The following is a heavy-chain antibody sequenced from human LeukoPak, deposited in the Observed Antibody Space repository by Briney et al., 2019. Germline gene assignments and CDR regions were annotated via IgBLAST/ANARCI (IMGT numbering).Heavy chain of an antibody. V-gene: IGHV4-39*07. D-gene: IGHD3-9*01. CDR2: LCQSGSS. CDR3: GRIDWVFDY. Sequence: SETLSLTCTVSGGSISTSNYYWGWIRQPPGKGLEYIGTLCQSGSSYSNPSLQSRVTISTDTSRNQFSLTLTSVTAADTAIYCGRIDWVFDYWGQGALVTVSS. J-gene: IGHJ4*02. CDR1: GGSISTSNYY.